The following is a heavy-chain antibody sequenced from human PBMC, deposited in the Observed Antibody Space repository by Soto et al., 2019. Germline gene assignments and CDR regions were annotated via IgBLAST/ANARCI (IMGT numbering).Heavy chain of an antibody. CDR3: ARDPGPRGYSYGPNWFDL. D-gene: IGHD5-18*01. CDR2: INPNSGGT. V-gene: IGHV1-2*04. J-gene: IGHJ5*02. Sequence: ASVKVSCKASGYTFTGYYMHWVRQAPGQGLEWMGWINPNSGGTNYAQKFQGWVTMTRDTSISTAYMELSRLRSDDTAVYYCARDPGPRGYSYGPNWFDLRGQGTLVTVSS. CDR1: GYTFTGYY.